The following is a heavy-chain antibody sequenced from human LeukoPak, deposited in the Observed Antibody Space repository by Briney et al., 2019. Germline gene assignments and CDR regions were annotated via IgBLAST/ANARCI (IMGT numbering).Heavy chain of an antibody. J-gene: IGHJ4*02. CDR3: AKVGRLKSYYFDY. Sequence: GGSLRLSCAASGFTFSSYGMHWVRQAPGKGLEWVAVISYDGSNKYYADSVKGRFTISRDNSKNTLYLQMNSLRAEDTAVYYCAKVGRLKSYYFDYWGQGTLVTVSS. V-gene: IGHV3-30*18. D-gene: IGHD4-11*01. CDR2: ISYDGSNK. CDR1: GFTFSSYG.